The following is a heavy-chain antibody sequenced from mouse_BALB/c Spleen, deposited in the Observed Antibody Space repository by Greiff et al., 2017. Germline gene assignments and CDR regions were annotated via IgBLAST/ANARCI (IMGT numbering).Heavy chain of an antibody. CDR1: GFTFSNYW. CDR2: IRLKSNNYAT. J-gene: IGHJ3*01. D-gene: IGHD2-1*01. CDR3: TPYGNPSY. V-gene: IGHV6-6*02. Sequence: EVKVEESGGGLVQPGGSMKLSCVASGFTFSNYWMNWVRQSPEKGLEWVAEIRLKSNNYATHYAESVKGRFTISRDDSKSSVYLQMNNLRAEDTGIYYCTPYGNPSYWGQGTLVTVSA.